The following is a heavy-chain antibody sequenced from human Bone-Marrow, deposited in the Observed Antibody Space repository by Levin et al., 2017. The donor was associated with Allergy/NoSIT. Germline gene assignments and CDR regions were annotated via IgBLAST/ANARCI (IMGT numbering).Heavy chain of an antibody. Sequence: SETLSLTCSVSGYSISSGYYWGWIRQPPGKGLEWIGNIFHFGRTNYNPSLNSRATISVDTSKNQFSLRLTSVPAADTAMYYCRRHGPGASGLDPSDWWGHGTLVTVSS. D-gene: IGHD6-19*01. J-gene: IGHJ5*01. CDR1: GYSISSGYY. V-gene: IGHV4-38-2*02. CDR2: IFHFGRT. CDR3: RRHGPGASGLDPSDW.